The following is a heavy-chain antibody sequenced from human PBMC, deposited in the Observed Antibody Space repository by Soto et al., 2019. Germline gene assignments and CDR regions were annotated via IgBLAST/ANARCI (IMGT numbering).Heavy chain of an antibody. CDR2: ISSSSSYI. Sequence: EVQLVESGGGLVKPGGSLRLSCAASGFTFITFTMNWFRQPPGNGLEWVSSISSSSSYIYYADSVKGRFTTSRDNAKNSLYLQMNSLRAEDTAVYYCARDRDYGDYWGQGTLVTVSS. CDR1: GFTFITFT. J-gene: IGHJ4*02. CDR3: ARDRDYGDY. V-gene: IGHV3-21*01.